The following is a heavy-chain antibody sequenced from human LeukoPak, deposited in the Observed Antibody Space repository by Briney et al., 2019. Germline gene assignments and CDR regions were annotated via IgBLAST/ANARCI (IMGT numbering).Heavy chain of an antibody. J-gene: IGHJ6*03. CDR3: ARFPPASRPVEGGYCYIDD. Sequence: GGSLRLSCQASRFTYTSYWSGWVRQAPGKGPEWMTNINGDGNEIYYVDSVRGRFTISRDTAKKSLYLQMNSLRAEDTAMYHCARFPPASRPVEGGYCYIDDWGKGITVTVSS. CDR1: RFTYTSYW. CDR2: INGDGNEI. D-gene: IGHD5-12*01. V-gene: IGHV3-7*01.